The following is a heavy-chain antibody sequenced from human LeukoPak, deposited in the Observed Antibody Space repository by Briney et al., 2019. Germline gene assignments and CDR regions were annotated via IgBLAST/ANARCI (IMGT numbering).Heavy chain of an antibody. D-gene: IGHD6-19*01. Sequence: YPSETLSLTCTVPGASISSYYWTWIRQSPGQGLEWIGYIYHTGATTYNPSLKSRVTMSIDTSKKQFSLKLTSVTAADTAVYFCARYGVSGWVIDNWGQGTLVTVSS. CDR3: ARYGVSGWVIDN. CDR1: GASISSYY. J-gene: IGHJ4*02. V-gene: IGHV4-59*08. CDR2: IYHTGAT.